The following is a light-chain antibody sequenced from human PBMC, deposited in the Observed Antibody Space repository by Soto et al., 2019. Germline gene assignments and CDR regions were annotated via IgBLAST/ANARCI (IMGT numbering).Light chain of an antibody. CDR2: SNN. CDR1: SSNIGSNT. Sequence: QSVLTQPPSASGTPGQRVTISCSGSSSNIGSNTVNWYQQLPGTAPKLLIYSNNQRPSGVPDRFSGSKSGTSASLAISGLQSEEEADYYCAAWDDSLNVPYVFGTGTKLTVL. CDR3: AAWDDSLNVPYV. V-gene: IGLV1-44*01. J-gene: IGLJ1*01.